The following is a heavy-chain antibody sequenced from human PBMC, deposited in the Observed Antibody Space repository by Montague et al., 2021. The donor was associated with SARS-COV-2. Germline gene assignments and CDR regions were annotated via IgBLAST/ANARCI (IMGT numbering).Heavy chain of an antibody. CDR1: GFIFSSYE. J-gene: IGHJ6*02. CDR3: ARDRDWDDWCGMDV. Sequence: SLRLSFSASGFIFSSYEMNWVRQAPGKGLEWISYISSSGGGSTKHYTDSVKGRFTISRDNAKNSLYLQTNSLRVEDTAIYYCARDRDWDDWCGMDVWGQGTTVTVSS. D-gene: IGHD3/OR15-3a*01. V-gene: IGHV3-48*03. CDR2: ISSSGGGSTK.